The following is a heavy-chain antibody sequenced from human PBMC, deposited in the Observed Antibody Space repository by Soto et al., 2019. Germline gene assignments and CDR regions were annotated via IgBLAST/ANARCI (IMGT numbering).Heavy chain of an antibody. D-gene: IGHD4-4*01. CDR3: ARAEQYQNWFDP. V-gene: IGHV3-33*01. Sequence: QVQLVESGGGVVQPGRSLRLSCAASGFTFSSYGMHWVRQAPGKGLEWVAVIWYDGSNKYYADSVKGRFTISRDNSKNTLYLQMNSLRAEDTAVYYCARAEQYQNWFDPWGQGTLVTVSS. CDR1: GFTFSSYG. J-gene: IGHJ5*02. CDR2: IWYDGSNK.